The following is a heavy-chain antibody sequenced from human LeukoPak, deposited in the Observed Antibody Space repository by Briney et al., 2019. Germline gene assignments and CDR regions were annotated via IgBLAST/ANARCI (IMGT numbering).Heavy chain of an antibody. V-gene: IGHV3-33*08. CDR2: TWYDGSNK. J-gene: IGHJ4*01. D-gene: IGHD4-23*01. CDR1: GFTFSSYW. CDR3: ARARNAVVTAIDY. Sequence: PGGSLRLSCAASGFTFSSYWMHWVRQAPGKGLEWVAVTWYDGSNKYYADSVRGRFTISRDNSKNTLYLQMNSLRAEDTAVYYCARARNAVVTAIDYWGQGTLVTVSS.